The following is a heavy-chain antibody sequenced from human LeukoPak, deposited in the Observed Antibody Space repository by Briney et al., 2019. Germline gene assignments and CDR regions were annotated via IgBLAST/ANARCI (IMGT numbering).Heavy chain of an antibody. CDR1: GGTFSSYA. CDR3: ARFNSGWYGVGFDY. CDR2: ISAYNGNT. J-gene: IGHJ4*02. V-gene: IGHV1-18*01. Sequence: ASVKVSCKASGGTFSSYAISWVRQAPGQGLEWMGWISAYNGNTNYAQKLQGRVTMTTDTSTSTAYMELRSLRSDDTAVYYCARFNSGWYGVGFDYWGQGTLVTVSS. D-gene: IGHD6-19*01.